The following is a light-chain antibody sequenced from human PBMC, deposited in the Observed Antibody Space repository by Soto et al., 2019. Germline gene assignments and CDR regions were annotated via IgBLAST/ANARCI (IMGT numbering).Light chain of an antibody. CDR1: SSNIGAHYD. CDR3: QSYDNSLSVYV. CDR2: GNS. Sequence: PGQRVTISCTGSSSNIGAHYDVHWYQQLPGTAPKLLIYGNSNRPSGVPDRFSGSKSGTSASLAITGLQAEDEADYYCQSYDNSLSVYVFGTGTKVTVL. V-gene: IGLV1-40*01. J-gene: IGLJ1*01.